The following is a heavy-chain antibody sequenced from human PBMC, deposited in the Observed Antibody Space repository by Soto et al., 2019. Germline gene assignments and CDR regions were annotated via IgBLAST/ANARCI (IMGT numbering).Heavy chain of an antibody. Sequence: SVKVSCKASGGTFSSYAISWVRQAPGQGLEWMGGIIPIFGTANYAQKFQGRVTITADESTSTAYMELSSLRSEDTAVYYCARVNLESYDPYYYYYGMDVWGQGTTVTVSS. CDR3: ARVNLESYDPYYYYYGMDV. CDR2: IIPIFGTA. D-gene: IGHD3-16*01. V-gene: IGHV1-69*13. J-gene: IGHJ6*02. CDR1: GGTFSSYA.